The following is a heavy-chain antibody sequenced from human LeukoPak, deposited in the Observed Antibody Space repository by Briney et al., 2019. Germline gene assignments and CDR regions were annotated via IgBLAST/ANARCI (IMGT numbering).Heavy chain of an antibody. Sequence: SETLSLTCTVSGGSISSYYWSWIRQPPGKGLEWIGYIYYSGSTNYNPSLKSRVTISVDTSKNQFSLKLSSVTAADTAVYYCARDLRFSSWYPEVWFDPWGQGTLVTVSS. V-gene: IGHV4-59*01. CDR3: ARDLRFSSWYPEVWFDP. CDR1: GGSISSYY. CDR2: IYYSGST. J-gene: IGHJ5*02. D-gene: IGHD6-13*01.